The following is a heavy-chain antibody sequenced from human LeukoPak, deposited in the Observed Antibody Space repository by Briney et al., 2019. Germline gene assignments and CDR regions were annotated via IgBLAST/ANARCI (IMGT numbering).Heavy chain of an antibody. D-gene: IGHD6-13*01. CDR2: INHSGST. Sequence: SETLSLTCAVYGGSFSGYYWSWIRQPPGKGLEWIGEINHSGSTNYNPSLKSRLNVSEDTSKNQFSLKLRFVTAADTAVYYCARGFSSTYDAFDIWGQGTMVTVSS. J-gene: IGHJ3*02. V-gene: IGHV4-34*01. CDR3: ARGFSSTYDAFDI. CDR1: GGSFSGYY.